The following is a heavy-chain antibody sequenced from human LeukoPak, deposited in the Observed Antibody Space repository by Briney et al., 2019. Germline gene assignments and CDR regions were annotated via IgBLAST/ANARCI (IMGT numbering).Heavy chain of an antibody. CDR3: ARRYYYYGSGSYYKPASSFDY. D-gene: IGHD3-10*01. Sequence: PSETLSLTCTVSGGSISSSSYYWGWIRQPPGKGLEWIGSIYYSGSTYYNPSLTSRVTISVDTPKNQFSLKLSSVTAADTAVYYCARRYYYYGSGSYYKPASSFDYWGQGTLVTVSS. CDR2: IYYSGST. CDR1: GGSISSSSYY. J-gene: IGHJ4*02. V-gene: IGHV4-39*01.